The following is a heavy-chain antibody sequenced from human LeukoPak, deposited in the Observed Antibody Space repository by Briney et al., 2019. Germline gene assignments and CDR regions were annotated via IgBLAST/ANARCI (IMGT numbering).Heavy chain of an antibody. CDR3: AKPRDYYGPFAY. CDR1: GFTFSDYN. J-gene: IGHJ4*02. D-gene: IGHD3-10*01. Sequence: GGSLRLSCAASGFTFSDYNMRWIRQAPGKGLEWVSAISGNGGTTYYADSVKGRFTISRDNSKNTLYLQMNSLRAEDTAVYYCAKPRDYYGPFAYWGQGTLVTVSS. CDR2: ISGNGGTT. V-gene: IGHV3-23*01.